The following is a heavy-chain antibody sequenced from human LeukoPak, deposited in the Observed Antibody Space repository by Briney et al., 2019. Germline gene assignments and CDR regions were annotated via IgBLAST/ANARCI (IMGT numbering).Heavy chain of an antibody. D-gene: IGHD4-17*01. Sequence: ASVKVSCKASGYTFTSYGISWVRQAPGKGLEWMGGFDPEDGETIYAQKFQGRVTMTEDTSTDTAYMELSSLRSEDTAVYYCATQLLYGDTDYWGQGTLVTVSS. J-gene: IGHJ4*02. V-gene: IGHV1-24*01. CDR2: FDPEDGET. CDR1: GYTFTSYG. CDR3: ATQLLYGDTDY.